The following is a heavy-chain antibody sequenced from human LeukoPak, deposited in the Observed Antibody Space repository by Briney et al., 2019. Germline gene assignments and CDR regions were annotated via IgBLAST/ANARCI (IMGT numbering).Heavy chain of an antibody. V-gene: IGHV1-69*06. J-gene: IGHJ4*02. CDR3: ARGRGDGYNSLDY. D-gene: IGHD5-24*01. CDR1: GGTFSSYA. CDR2: IIPIFGTA. Sequence: SVKVSCKASGGTFSSYAISWVRRAPGQGLEWMGGIIPIFGTANYAQKFQGRVTITADKSTSTAYMELSSLRSEDTAVYYCARGRGDGYNSLDYWGQGTLVTVSS.